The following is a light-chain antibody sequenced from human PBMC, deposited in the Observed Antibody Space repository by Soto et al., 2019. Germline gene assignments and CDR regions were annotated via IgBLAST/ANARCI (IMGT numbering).Light chain of an antibody. CDR1: SSDVGSYDR. V-gene: IGLV2-18*02. J-gene: IGLJ2*01. CDR2: EVA. CDR3: SSYTTSSTWV. Sequence: QSALTQPPSVSGSPGQSVTISCTGTSSDVGSYDRVSWYQQPPGTAPKLMIYEVANRPSGVPDRFSGSKSGNTASLTISGLQAEDGADYDCSSYTTSSTWVFGGGTKLTVL.